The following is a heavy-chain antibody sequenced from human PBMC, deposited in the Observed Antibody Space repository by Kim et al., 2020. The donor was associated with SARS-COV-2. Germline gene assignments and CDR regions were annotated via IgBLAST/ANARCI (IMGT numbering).Heavy chain of an antibody. D-gene: IGHD3-9*01. CDR1: GGSISSSSYY. CDR3: ARHRYYDILTGFRVGGSHYYGHV. CDR2: IYYSGST. V-gene: IGHV4-39*01. J-gene: IGHJ6*01. Sequence: SETLSLTCTVSGGSISSSSYYWGWIRQPPGKGLEWIGSIYYSGSTYYNPSLKSRVTISVDTSKNQFSLKLSSVTAADTAVYYCARHRYYDILTGFRVGGSHYYGHVWREGATLGVSS.